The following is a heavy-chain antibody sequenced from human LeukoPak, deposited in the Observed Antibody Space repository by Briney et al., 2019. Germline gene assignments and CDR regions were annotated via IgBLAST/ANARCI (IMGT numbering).Heavy chain of an antibody. D-gene: IGHD4-17*01. CDR2: IIPILGIA. CDR1: GGTFSSYA. J-gene: IGHJ4*02. Sequence: GASVKVSCKASGGTFSSYAISWVRQAPGQGLEWTGRIIPILGIANYAQKFQGRVTITADKSTSTAYMELSSLRSEDTAVYYCARDVGMTTVTYWGRGTLVTVSS. V-gene: IGHV1-69*04. CDR3: ARDVGMTTVTY.